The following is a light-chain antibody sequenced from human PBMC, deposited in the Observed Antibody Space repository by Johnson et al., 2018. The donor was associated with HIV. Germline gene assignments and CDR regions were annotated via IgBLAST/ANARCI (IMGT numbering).Light chain of an antibody. V-gene: IGLV1-51*02. Sequence: QSVLTQPPSVSAAPGQKVTISCSGSSSNIGNNYVSWYQQLPGTAPKLLIYENNKRPSGIPDRFSGSKSGTSATLGITGLQTGDEAEYYCGTWDSSLSAVVFETGTKVTVL. CDR1: SSNIGNNY. J-gene: IGLJ1*01. CDR2: ENN. CDR3: GTWDSSLSAVV.